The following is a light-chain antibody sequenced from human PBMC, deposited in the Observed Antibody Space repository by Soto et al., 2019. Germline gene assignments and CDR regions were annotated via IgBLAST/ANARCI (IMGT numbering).Light chain of an antibody. CDR2: ATS. V-gene: IGKV1-6*01. CDR3: QQRYNWPPT. J-gene: IGKJ1*01. Sequence: AVTMSQSPSSLSASVGDRVTIHCRASQDIRDDLGWFQQKAGKAPKLLIYATSSLQDGVPSRFSGSGSGTDFTLTISRVEPEDFAVYYCQQRYNWPPTFGQGTKVDIK. CDR1: QDIRDD.